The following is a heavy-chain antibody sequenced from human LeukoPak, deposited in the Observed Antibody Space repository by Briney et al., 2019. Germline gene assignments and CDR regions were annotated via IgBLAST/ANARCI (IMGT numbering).Heavy chain of an antibody. V-gene: IGHV3-7*01. CDR1: GFTFGSHW. CDR3: ARGHYGLDV. Sequence: PGGSLRLSCAASGFTFGSHWMSWVRQAPGKGLEWVAHIKPDGSEEYYVDSVKGRFTISRDNAKNSLFLQMNSLRAEDTAVYYCARGHYGLDVWGQGTTITVSS. J-gene: IGHJ6*02. CDR2: IKPDGSEE.